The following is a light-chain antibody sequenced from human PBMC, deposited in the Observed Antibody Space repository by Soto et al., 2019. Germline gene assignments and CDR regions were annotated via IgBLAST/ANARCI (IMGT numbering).Light chain of an antibody. J-gene: IGKJ4*01. V-gene: IGKV1-9*01. Sequence: DIQLTQSPSFLSASVGDRVTITCWASQGISSYLAWYQQKPGKAPKLLIYAASTLQSGVPSRFSGSGSGTEFTLTISSLRPEDFATYYCQQLDSYPITFGGGTKVDIK. CDR1: QGISSY. CDR2: AAS. CDR3: QQLDSYPIT.